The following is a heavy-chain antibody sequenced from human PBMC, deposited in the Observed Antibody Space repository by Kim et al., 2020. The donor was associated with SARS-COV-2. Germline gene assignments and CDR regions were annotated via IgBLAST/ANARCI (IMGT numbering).Heavy chain of an antibody. Sequence: SETLSLTCTVSGGSISSGDYYWSWIRQPPGKGLEWIGYIYYSGSTYYNPSLKSRVTISVDTSKNQFSLKLSSVTAADTAVYYCAREYYDFWSGTGAWFDPWGQGTLVTVSS. D-gene: IGHD3-3*01. V-gene: IGHV4-30-4*01. CDR3: AREYYDFWSGTGAWFDP. J-gene: IGHJ5*02. CDR2: IYYSGST. CDR1: GGSISSGDYY.